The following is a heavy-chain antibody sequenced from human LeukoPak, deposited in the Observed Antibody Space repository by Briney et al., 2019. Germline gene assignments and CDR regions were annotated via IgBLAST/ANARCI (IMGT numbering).Heavy chain of an antibody. D-gene: IGHD2-2*01. Sequence: GESLRLSCAASGFTFSSYAMHWVRQAPGKGLEWVAVISYDGSNKYYADSVKGRFTISRDNSKNTLYLQMNSLRAEDTAVYYCARVWDCSSTSCYARYYYYGMDVWGQGTTVTVSS. J-gene: IGHJ6*02. V-gene: IGHV3-30-3*01. CDR3: ARVWDCSSTSCYARYYYYGMDV. CDR2: ISYDGSNK. CDR1: GFTFSSYA.